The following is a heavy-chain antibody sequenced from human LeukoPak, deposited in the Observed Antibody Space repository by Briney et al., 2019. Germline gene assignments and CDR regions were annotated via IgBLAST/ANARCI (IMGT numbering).Heavy chain of an antibody. V-gene: IGHV3-23*01. D-gene: IGHD5-24*01. CDR2: ISGSGGST. CDR3: AKDARRDGYSYDY. CDR1: GFTFTKYA. J-gene: IGHJ4*02. Sequence: GGSLRLSCAVSGFTFTKYAMNWVRQAPGKGLEWVSGISGSGGSTNYADSVEGRFTISRDNSNNTLCLQMNSLRAEDTAVYYCAKDARRDGYSYDYWGQGTLVTVSS.